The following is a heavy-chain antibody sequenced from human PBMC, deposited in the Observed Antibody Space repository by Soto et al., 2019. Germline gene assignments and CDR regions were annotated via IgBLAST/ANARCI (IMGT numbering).Heavy chain of an antibody. CDR2: ISAYNGNT. CDR1: GYTFTNYA. Sequence: ASVKVSCKASGYTFTNYAISWVRQAPGQGLEWMGWISAYNGNTNYAQKLQGRVTMTTDTSTSSASMELRSLRSDDTAVYYCARDFDYYDSSGYYSSAAFDYWGQGTLVTVSS. D-gene: IGHD3-22*01. CDR3: ARDFDYYDSSGYYSSAAFDY. J-gene: IGHJ4*02. V-gene: IGHV1-18*01.